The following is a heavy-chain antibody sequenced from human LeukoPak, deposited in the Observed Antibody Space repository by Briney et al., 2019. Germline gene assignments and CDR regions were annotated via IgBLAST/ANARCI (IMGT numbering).Heavy chain of an antibody. Sequence: SQTLSLTCTVSGGSISSGDYYWSRIRQPPGKGLEWIGYIYYSGSTYYNPSLKSRVTISVDTSKNQFSLKLSSVTAADTAVYYCARDQVGYYDSINWFDPWGQGTLVTVSS. CDR2: IYYSGST. CDR3: ARDQVGYYDSINWFDP. J-gene: IGHJ5*02. D-gene: IGHD3-3*01. CDR1: GGSISSGDYY. V-gene: IGHV4-30-4*08.